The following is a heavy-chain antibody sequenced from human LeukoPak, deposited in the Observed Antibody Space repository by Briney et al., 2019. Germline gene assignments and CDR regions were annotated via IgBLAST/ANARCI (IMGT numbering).Heavy chain of an antibody. CDR1: GGSISSGDYY. D-gene: IGHD2-2*01. Sequence: SETLSLTCTVSGGSISSGDYYWSWIRQPPGKGLEWIGYIYYSGSTYYNPSLKSRVTISVDTSKNQFSLKLSSVTAADTAVYYCARVQYCSSTSCYATPNAFDYWGQGTLVTVSS. CDR2: IYYSGST. CDR3: ARVQYCSSTSCYATPNAFDY. J-gene: IGHJ4*02. V-gene: IGHV4-30-4*01.